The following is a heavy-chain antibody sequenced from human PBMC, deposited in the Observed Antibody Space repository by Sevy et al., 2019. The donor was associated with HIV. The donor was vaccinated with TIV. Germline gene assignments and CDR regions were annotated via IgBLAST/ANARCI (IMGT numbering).Heavy chain of an antibody. J-gene: IGHJ4*02. V-gene: IGHV3-23*01. CDR2: ISGRGVST. Sequence: GGSLRLSCETSGFMFSSYAMSWVRHAPGKGLEWVSLISGRGVSTYYADSVKGRFTISRDNSENMLYLQMNSLRAEDTAVYYCAKDLGYCTNGVCYRGGSYFDYWGQGTLVTVSS. CDR1: GFMFSSYA. CDR3: AKDLGYCTNGVCYRGGSYFDY. D-gene: IGHD2-8*01.